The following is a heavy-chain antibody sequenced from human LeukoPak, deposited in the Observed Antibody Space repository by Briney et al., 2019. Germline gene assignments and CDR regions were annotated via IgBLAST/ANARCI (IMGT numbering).Heavy chain of an antibody. Sequence: TLSLTCTVSGGSISSYYWSWIRQPPGKALEWLALIYWDDDKRYSPSLKSRLTITKDTSKNQVVLTMTNMDPVDTATYYCAHRARSYSYYFDYWGQGTLVTVSS. CDR2: IYWDDDK. J-gene: IGHJ4*02. V-gene: IGHV2-5*08. CDR3: AHRARSYSYYFDY. CDR1: GGSISSYYW. D-gene: IGHD3-10*01.